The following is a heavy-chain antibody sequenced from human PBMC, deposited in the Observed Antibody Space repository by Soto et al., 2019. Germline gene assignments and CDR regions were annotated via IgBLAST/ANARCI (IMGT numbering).Heavy chain of an antibody. CDR2: IKQDGNEK. J-gene: IGHJ4*02. Sequence: EVQLVDSGGALVQPGESLRLSCAASGFTFSDYLMTWVRQAPGTGLEWVATIKQDGNEKYYVDSVKGRFTISRDNAKNSLYLQLNALRAEDTAVYYCAIGHWLGKWGQGTLVTVSS. CDR3: AIGHWLGK. V-gene: IGHV3-7*01. D-gene: IGHD6-19*01. CDR1: GFTFSDYL.